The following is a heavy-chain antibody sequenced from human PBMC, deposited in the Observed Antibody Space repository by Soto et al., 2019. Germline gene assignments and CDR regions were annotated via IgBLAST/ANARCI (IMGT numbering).Heavy chain of an antibody. V-gene: IGHV1-2*04. CDR2: INPNSGGT. D-gene: IGHD2-2*02. CDR3: ARGLVPAAIGYYCYGMDV. CDR1: GYTFTGYY. Sequence: ASVKVSCKASGYTFTGYYMHWVRQAPGQGLEWMGWINPNSGGTNYAQKFQGWVTMTRDTSISTAYMELSRLRSDDTAVYYCARGLVPAAIGYYCYGMDVWGQGTTVTGSS. J-gene: IGHJ6*01.